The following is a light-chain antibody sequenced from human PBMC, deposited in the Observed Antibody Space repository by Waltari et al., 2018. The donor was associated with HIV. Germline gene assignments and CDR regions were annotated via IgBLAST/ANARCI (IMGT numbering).Light chain of an antibody. V-gene: IGKV3-15*01. J-gene: IGKJ1*01. CDR3: QQYNNWPRT. CDR2: GAS. CDR1: QNVITN. Sequence: EIVTTQSPLTLSVSPGERVTLSCRASQNVITNLAWYQQKFGQAPRLLIYGASTRATGIPARFSGGGSGTEFTLTISSLQSEDFAIYYCQQYNNWPRTFGQGTKVEVK.